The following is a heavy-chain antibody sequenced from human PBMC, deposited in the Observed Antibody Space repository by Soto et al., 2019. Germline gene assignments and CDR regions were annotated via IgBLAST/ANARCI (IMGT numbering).Heavy chain of an antibody. Sequence: SETLSLTCAFYGWYFSGYYLSWIRQPPGRGLEWIGEINHSGSTNYNPSLKSRVTMSVDTSKNQFSLKLSSVTAADTAVYYCARGGVTTDVYYYYVMDVWGQGTTVNVSS. D-gene: IGHD4-4*01. J-gene: IGHJ6*02. V-gene: IGHV4-34*01. CDR1: GWYFSGYY. CDR3: ARGGVTTDVYYYYVMDV. CDR2: INHSGST.